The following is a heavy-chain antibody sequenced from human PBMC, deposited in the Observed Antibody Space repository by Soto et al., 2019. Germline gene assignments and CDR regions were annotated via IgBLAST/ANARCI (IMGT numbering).Heavy chain of an antibody. CDR2: IKSKTDGGTT. J-gene: IGHJ6*03. CDR3: TTEELVSYDYYYYYYIDV. Sequence: GGSLRLSCAASGFTFSNAWMSWGRQAPGKGLEWVGRIKSKTDGGTTDYAAPVKGRFTISRDDSKNTLYLQMNSLKTEDTAVYYCTTEELVSYDYYYYYYIDVWGKGTTVTVSS. D-gene: IGHD3-16*01. CDR1: GFTFSNAW. V-gene: IGHV3-15*01.